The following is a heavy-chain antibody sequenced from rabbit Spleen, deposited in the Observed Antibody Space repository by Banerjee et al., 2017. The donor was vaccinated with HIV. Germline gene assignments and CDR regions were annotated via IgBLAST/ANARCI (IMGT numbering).Heavy chain of an antibody. J-gene: IGHJ4*01. CDR1: GFTISTYH. CDR3: ARRGSGYFEL. V-gene: IGHV1S40*01. CDR2: IYVGGST. D-gene: IGHD1-1*01. Sequence: QSLEESGGDLVKPGASLTLTCTASGFTISTYHIGWVRQAPGKGLEYIGFIYVGGSTDYATWAKGRFTISKTSPTTVTLQMTSLTAADTATYFSARRGSGYFELWGQGTLVTVS.